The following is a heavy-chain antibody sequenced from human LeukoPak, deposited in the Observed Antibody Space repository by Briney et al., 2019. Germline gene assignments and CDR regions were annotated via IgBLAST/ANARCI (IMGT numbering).Heavy chain of an antibody. V-gene: IGHV3-23*01. D-gene: IGHD1-26*01. J-gene: IGHJ4*02. CDR3: AKSGGSYYPLYYFDY. Sequence: GGSLRLSCAASGFIFSNYAMGWVRQAPGKGLEWVSGISGSGDNTFYGDSVKGRFTISRDNSKNTLYLQMNSLRAEDTAVYYCAKSGGSYYPLYYFDYWGQGTLVTVSS. CDR2: ISGSGDNT. CDR1: GFIFSNYA.